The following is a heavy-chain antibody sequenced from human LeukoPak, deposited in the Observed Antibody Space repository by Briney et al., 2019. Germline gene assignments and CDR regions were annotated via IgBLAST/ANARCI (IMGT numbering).Heavy chain of an antibody. CDR3: AKDYIISSSPIYYYDS. V-gene: IGHV3-30*02. CDR2: IRYDGINK. J-gene: IGHJ4*02. D-gene: IGHD6-6*01. Sequence: GGSLRLSCAAAGFTFSNYGMHWVRQAPGMGLEWVSFIRYDGINKYYADSVKGRFTLSRDNSKNTVYLEMNSLRPEDTAVYYCAKDYIISSSPIYYYDSWGQGALVTVSS. CDR1: GFTFSNYG.